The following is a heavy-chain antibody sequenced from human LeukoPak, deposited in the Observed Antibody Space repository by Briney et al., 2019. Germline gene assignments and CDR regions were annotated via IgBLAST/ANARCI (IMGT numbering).Heavy chain of an antibody. Sequence: PSETLYLTCTVSGGSISTGDYYWSWIRQPPGKGLEWIGYIYYTGSTYYNPSLKSRVTISVDTSKNQFCLKLSSVTAADTAVYYCARGDFAYYFDYWGQGTLVTVSS. J-gene: IGHJ4*02. CDR1: GGSISTGDYY. V-gene: IGHV4-30-4*08. CDR3: ARGDFAYYFDY. CDR2: IYYTGST.